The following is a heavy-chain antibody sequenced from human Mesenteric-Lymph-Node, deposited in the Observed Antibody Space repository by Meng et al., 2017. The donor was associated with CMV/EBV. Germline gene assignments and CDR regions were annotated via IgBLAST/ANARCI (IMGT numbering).Heavy chain of an antibody. CDR1: GVSFSGYY. J-gene: IGHJ4*02. CDR2: INHSGST. V-gene: IGHV4-34*01. Sequence: QGQLQQWGAGWLKPSETLSLTCAVYGVSFSGYYWSWIRQPPGKGLEWIGEINHSGSTNYNPSLKSRVTISVDTSKNQFSLKLSSVTAADTAVYYCARHQRWLKSEGGFNYWGQGTLVTVSS. D-gene: IGHD4-23*01. CDR3: ARHQRWLKSEGGFNY.